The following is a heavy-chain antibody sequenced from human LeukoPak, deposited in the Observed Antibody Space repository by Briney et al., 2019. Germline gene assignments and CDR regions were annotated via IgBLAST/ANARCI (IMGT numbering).Heavy chain of an antibody. CDR1: GGSISSYY. V-gene: IGHV4-4*08. J-gene: IGHJ6*03. D-gene: IGHD1-14*01. CDR2: IYTSGST. Sequence: SETLSLTCTVSGGSISSYYWSWIRQPPGKGLEWIGRIYTSGSTNYNPSLKSRVTISVDTSKNQFSLKLSSVTAADTAVYYCARAPTGGYYYYYYMDVWGKGTTVTVSS. CDR3: ARAPTGGYYYYYYMDV.